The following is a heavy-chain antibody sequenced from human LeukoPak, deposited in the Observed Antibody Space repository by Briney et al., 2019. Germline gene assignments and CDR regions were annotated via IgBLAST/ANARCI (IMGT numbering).Heavy chain of an antibody. CDR1: GFTFSDYY. J-gene: IGHJ6*03. CDR3: RVYYYGSENEESYYMDV. CDR2: ISSSGSTI. Sequence: GGSLRLSCAASGFTFSDYYMSWIRQAPGKGLEWVSYISSSGSTIYYADSVKGRFTISRDNAKNSLYLQMNSLRAEDTAVYYCRVYYYGSENEESYYMDVWGKGTTVTVSS. V-gene: IGHV3-11*04. D-gene: IGHD3-10*01.